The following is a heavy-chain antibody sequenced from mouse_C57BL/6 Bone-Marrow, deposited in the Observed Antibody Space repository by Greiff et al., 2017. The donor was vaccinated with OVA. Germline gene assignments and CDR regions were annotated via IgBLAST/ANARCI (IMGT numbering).Heavy chain of an antibody. Sequence: DVQLQESGAELVRPGASVKLSCTASGFNIKDDYMHWVKQRPEQGLEWIGWIDPENGDTEYASKFQGKATITADTSSNTAYLQLSSLTAEDTAVYYCTTRTTVGGDGAMDYWGQGTAVTVSS. J-gene: IGHJ4*01. CDR2: IDPENGDT. D-gene: IGHD1-1*01. CDR3: TTRTTVGGDGAMDY. V-gene: IGHV14-4*01. CDR1: GFNIKDDY.